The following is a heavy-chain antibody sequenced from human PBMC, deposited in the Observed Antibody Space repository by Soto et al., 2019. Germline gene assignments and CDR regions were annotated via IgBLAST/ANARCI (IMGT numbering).Heavy chain of an antibody. Sequence: QVQLVQSGAEVKKPGSSVKVSCKASGGTFSSYAISWVRQAPGQGLEWMGGIIPIFGTANYAQKFQGRVTIPAAESRSTAYMELSRLRSEDTAVYYCAGEGLGARATYGMDVWGQGTTVTVAS. D-gene: IGHD3-16*01. CDR3: AGEGLGARATYGMDV. CDR1: GGTFSSYA. J-gene: IGHJ6*02. CDR2: IIPIFGTA. V-gene: IGHV1-69*12.